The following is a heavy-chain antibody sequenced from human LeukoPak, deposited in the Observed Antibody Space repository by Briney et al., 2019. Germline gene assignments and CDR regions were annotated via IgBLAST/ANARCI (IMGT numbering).Heavy chain of an antibody. Sequence: SESLSLTCTVSGGSISSSSYYWGWIRQPPGKGLEWIGSIYYSGSTYYNPSLKSRVTISVDTSKNQFSLKLSSVTAADTAVYYCARVKGSRGWYLLGWFDPWGQGTLVTVSS. J-gene: IGHJ5*02. V-gene: IGHV4-39*07. CDR1: GGSISSSSYY. CDR3: ARVKGSRGWYLLGWFDP. D-gene: IGHD6-19*01. CDR2: IYYSGST.